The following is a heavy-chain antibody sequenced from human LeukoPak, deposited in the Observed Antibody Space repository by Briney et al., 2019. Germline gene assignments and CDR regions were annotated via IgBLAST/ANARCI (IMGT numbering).Heavy chain of an antibody. D-gene: IGHD6-13*01. Sequence: GESLRLSCVASGFSFSNFWMSWVRQAPGERPEWLTNIKQDGSQRYYVDSVRGRFTISRDNAKNSLYLQMNSLRAEDTAVYYCARDRDSSWYPYLDQWGQGTLVTVSS. CDR3: ARDRDSSWYPYLDQ. J-gene: IGHJ4*02. V-gene: IGHV3-7*03. CDR2: IKQDGSQR. CDR1: GFSFSNFW.